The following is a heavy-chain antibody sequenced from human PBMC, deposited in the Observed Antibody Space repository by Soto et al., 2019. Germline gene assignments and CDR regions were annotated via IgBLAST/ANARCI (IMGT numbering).Heavy chain of an antibody. V-gene: IGHV4-61*01. Sequence: PSDTLSLTCTVSGGSVSSSNYNKSWIRQPPGKGLDWIGYVYNSGSTNYNPSLRSRVTMSVDTSKSQFSLKLSSVTAADTALYYCACVRRIPRYFEYWGQGALVKVSS. J-gene: IGHJ4*02. CDR3: ACVRRIPRYFEY. CDR1: GGSVSSSNYN. CDR2: VYNSGST.